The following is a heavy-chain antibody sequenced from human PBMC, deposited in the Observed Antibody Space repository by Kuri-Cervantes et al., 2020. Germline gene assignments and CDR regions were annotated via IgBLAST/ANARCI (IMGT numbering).Heavy chain of an antibody. Sequence: GESLKISCAASGFTFSSYWMHWVRQVPGKGLVWVTRINSDVSITTYADSVKGRFTISRDNAKNSLYLQMNSLRAEDTAVYYCARSLAFGESDYWGQGTLVTVSS. CDR3: ARSLAFGESDY. J-gene: IGHJ4*02. V-gene: IGHV3-74*01. D-gene: IGHD3-10*01. CDR1: GFTFSSYW. CDR2: INSDVSIT.